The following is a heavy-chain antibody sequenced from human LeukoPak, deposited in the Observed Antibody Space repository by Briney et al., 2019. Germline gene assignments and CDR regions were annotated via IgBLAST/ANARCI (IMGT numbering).Heavy chain of an antibody. CDR1: GFNVNKNY. D-gene: IGHD2-15*01. V-gene: IGHV3-53*01. CDR2: LYTGGTA. CDR3: ARASTKAPLRFVLLYDH. J-gene: IGHJ4*02. Sequence: PGGSLRLSCTLSGFNVNKNYIGWVRQAPGKGLEWVSSLYTGGTAKYADSVKGRFTISRDDSKNTLYLQLDRLRAEDTAVYYCARASTKAPLRFVLLYDHWGQGTLVTVSS.